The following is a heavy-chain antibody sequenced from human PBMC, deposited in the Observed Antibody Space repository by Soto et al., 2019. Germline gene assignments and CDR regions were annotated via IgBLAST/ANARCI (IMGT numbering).Heavy chain of an antibody. CDR1: GFSFRSYE. Sequence: EVQLVESGGGLVQPGGSLRLSCAASGFSFRSYEMNWVRQAPGKGLEWVSYISSRSGSIIHYADSVKGRVTISRDNANNSLYLQMTSLRAEDTAVYYCATPVTHTHFDSWGQGTLVTVSS. D-gene: IGHD2-2*02. CDR2: ISSRSGSII. J-gene: IGHJ4*02. V-gene: IGHV3-48*03. CDR3: ATPVTHTHFDS.